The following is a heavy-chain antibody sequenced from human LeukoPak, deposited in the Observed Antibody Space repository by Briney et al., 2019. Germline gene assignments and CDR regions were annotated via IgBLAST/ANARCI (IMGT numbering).Heavy chain of an antibody. CDR3: VRVNGNFYDCRVYYHHFDY. V-gene: IGHV1-18*01. D-gene: IGHD3-22*01. Sequence: ASVKVSCKASGYTFPSYGISWVRQAPGQGLEWMGWISTYNGNPNYAQKLQGRVTMTTDTSTSTAYMELRSLRSDDTAVYFCVRVNGNFYDCRVYYHHFDYWGQGTLVTVSS. J-gene: IGHJ4*02. CDR2: ISTYNGNP. CDR1: GYTFPSYG.